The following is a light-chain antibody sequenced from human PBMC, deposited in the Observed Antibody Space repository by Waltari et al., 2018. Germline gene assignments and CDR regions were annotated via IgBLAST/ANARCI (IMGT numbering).Light chain of an antibody. CDR1: QSVVVSDGNTY. V-gene: IGKV2-30*01. J-gene: IGKJ2*03. CDR2: KVS. Sequence: DIVMTQSPLSLPVTLGQSASISCRSSQSVVVSDGNTYLNWFQQRPGQSPRRLIYKVSNRDSGVPDRFSGSGSGTDFTLKISRVEAEDVGLYYCMQGSHWPYSFGQGTKLEIK. CDR3: MQGSHWPYS.